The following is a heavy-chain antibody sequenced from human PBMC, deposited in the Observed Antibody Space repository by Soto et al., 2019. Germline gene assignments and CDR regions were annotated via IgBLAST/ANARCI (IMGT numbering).Heavy chain of an antibody. CDR2: ISSSSSYI. D-gene: IGHD2-15*01. CDR3: ARSTPAVVAGDAFDI. V-gene: IGHV3-21*01. J-gene: IGHJ3*02. CDR1: GFTFSSYS. Sequence: EVQLVESGGGLVKPGGSLRLSCAASGFTFSSYSMNWVRQAPGKGLEWVSSISSSSSYIYYADSVKGRLTISRDNAKNSLYLQMNSLRAEDTAVYYCARSTPAVVAGDAFDIWGQGTMVAVSS.